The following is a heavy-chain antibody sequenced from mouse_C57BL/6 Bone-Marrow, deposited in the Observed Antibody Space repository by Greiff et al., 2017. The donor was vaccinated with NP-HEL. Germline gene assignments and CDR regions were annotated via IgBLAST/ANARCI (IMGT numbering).Heavy chain of an antibody. J-gene: IGHJ1*03. Sequence: VQLKESGPELVKPGASVKIPCKASGYTFTDYNMDWVKQSHGKSLEWIGDINPNNGGTIYNQKFKGKATLTVDKSSSTAYMELRSLTSEDTAVYYCARWGNYPYWYFDVWGTGTTVTVSS. CDR2: INPNNGGT. V-gene: IGHV1-18*01. CDR3: ARWGNYPYWYFDV. CDR1: GYTFTDYN. D-gene: IGHD2-1*01.